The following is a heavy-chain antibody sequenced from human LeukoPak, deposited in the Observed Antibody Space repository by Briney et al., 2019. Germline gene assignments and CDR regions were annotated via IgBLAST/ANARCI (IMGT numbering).Heavy chain of an antibody. CDR1: GSTFDDYA. Sequence: GGSLRLSCAASGSTFDDYAMHWVRQAPGKGLEWVSGISWNSGSIGYADSVKGRFTISRDNAKNSLYLQMNSLRAEDTALYYCAKGYGDYGGGAFDYWGQGTLVTVSS. D-gene: IGHD4-17*01. V-gene: IGHV3-9*01. J-gene: IGHJ4*02. CDR2: ISWNSGSI. CDR3: AKGYGDYGGGAFDY.